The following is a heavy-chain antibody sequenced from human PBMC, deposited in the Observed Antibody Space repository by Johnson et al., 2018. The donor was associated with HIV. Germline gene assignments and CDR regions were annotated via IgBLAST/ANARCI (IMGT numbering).Heavy chain of an antibody. D-gene: IGHD5-12*01. CDR1: GFTFSNYG. V-gene: IGHV3-72*01. CDR2: IRNQATTYAP. CDR3: AKDPMVATPANAFDI. Sequence: VQLVESGGGLVKPGGSLRLSCAASGFTFSNYGMYWVRQASGKRLEWVGRIRNQATTYAPASAASVNGRLTISRDNAKNSRYLQLHSLKAEDTAVYYCAKDPMVATPANAFDIWGQGTMVTVSS. J-gene: IGHJ3*02.